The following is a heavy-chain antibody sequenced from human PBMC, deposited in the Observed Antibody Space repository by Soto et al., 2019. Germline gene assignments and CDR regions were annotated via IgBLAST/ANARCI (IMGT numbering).Heavy chain of an antibody. CDR2: INHSGST. D-gene: IGHD3-22*01. Sequence: SETLSLTRAVYGGSFSGYYWSWIHQPPGKGLEWIGEINHSGSTNYNPSLKSRVTISVDTSKNQFSLKLSSVTAADTAVYYCARSFDSSGYVDYWGQGTLVTVS. CDR3: ARSFDSSGYVDY. V-gene: IGHV4-34*01. J-gene: IGHJ4*02. CDR1: GGSFSGYY.